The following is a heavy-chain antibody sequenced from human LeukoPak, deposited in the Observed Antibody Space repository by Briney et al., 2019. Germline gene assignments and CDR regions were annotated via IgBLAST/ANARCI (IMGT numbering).Heavy chain of an antibody. J-gene: IGHJ4*02. CDR1: GYSITRGYY. V-gene: IGHV4-38-2*02. CDR3: ARTSTADFDWLPPCDY. CDR2: IYHSGST. Sequence: PETLSLTCTVSGYSITRGYYWGWIRRPPGKGLGWIGRIYHSGSTCYNPSLNRRITISTDTSKIQLSLKLSSVTAADTAVYYCARTSTADFDWLPPCDYGGQGTRVTVS. D-gene: IGHD3-9*01.